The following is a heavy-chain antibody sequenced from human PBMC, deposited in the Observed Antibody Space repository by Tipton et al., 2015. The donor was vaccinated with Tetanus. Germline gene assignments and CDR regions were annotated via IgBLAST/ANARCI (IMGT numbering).Heavy chain of an antibody. J-gene: IGHJ6*02. D-gene: IGHD6-6*01. Sequence: QVQLVQSGPEVKKPGASVRLSCKASGYDFFVYAIHWIRRAPGQSLEWMGWINPYKGRTEYSRKFQGRVSISTDTSANIAYMDLRSLTSEDTALYYCARGQLVRYNFYYGMDVWGQGTTVVVSS. CDR3: ARGQLVRYNFYYGMDV. CDR1: GYDFFVYA. V-gene: IGHV1-3*01. CDR2: INPYKGRT.